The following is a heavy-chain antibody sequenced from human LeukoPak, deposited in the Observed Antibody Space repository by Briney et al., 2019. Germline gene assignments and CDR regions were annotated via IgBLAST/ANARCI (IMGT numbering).Heavy chain of an antibody. J-gene: IGHJ4*02. CDR2: INHSGST. V-gene: IGHV4-34*01. CDR3: ARGIARYYFDY. CDR1: GGSFSGCY. Sequence: PSETLSLTCAVYGGSFSGCYWSWIRQPPGKGLEWIGEINHSGSTNYNPSLKSRVTISVDTSKNQFSLKLSSVTAADTAVYYCARGIARYYFDYWGQGTLVTVSS.